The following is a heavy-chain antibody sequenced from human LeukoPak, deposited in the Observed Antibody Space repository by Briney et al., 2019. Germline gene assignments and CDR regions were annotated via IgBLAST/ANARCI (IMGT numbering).Heavy chain of an antibody. D-gene: IGHD1-1*01. V-gene: IGHV3-48*03. J-gene: IGHJ4*02. CDR2: ISSRGSTI. Sequence: GGSLRLSCAASGFTFSSFEMNWVRQAPGKGLEWVSYISSRGSTIYYADSVKGRFTISRDNAKNSLYLQMKSLRAEDTAVYYCAKDPELEPQFHDYWGQGTLVTVSS. CDR3: AKDPELEPQFHDY. CDR1: GFTFSSFE.